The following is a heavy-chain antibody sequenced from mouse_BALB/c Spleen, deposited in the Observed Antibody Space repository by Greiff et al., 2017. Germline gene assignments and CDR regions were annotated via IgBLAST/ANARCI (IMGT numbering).Heavy chain of an antibody. D-gene: IGHD1-1*01. CDR3: TRGSLYYGSSYDYAMDY. CDR2: INPSNGGT. V-gene: IGHV1S81*02. J-gene: IGHJ4*01. CDR1: GYTFTSYY. Sequence: QVQLQQPGAELVKPGASVKLSCKASGYTFTSYYMYWVKQRPGQGLEWIGGINPSNGGTNFNEKFKSKATLTVDKASSTAYMQLSSLTSEDSAVYYCTRGSLYYGSSYDYAMDYWGQGTSVTVSS.